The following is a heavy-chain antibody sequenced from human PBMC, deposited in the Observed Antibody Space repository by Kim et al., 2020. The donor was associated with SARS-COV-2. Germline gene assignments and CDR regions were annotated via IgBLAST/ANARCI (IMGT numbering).Heavy chain of an antibody. D-gene: IGHD3-22*01. J-gene: IGHJ3*02. CDR1: GYTFTSYY. Sequence: ASVKVSCKASGYTFTSYYMHWVRQAPGQGLEWMGIINPSGGSTSYAQKFQGRVTMTRDTSTSTVYMELSSLRSEDTAVYYCARKRSNYYDSSGSDAFDIWGQGTMVTVSS. CDR3: ARKRSNYYDSSGSDAFDI. V-gene: IGHV1-46*01. CDR2: INPSGGST.